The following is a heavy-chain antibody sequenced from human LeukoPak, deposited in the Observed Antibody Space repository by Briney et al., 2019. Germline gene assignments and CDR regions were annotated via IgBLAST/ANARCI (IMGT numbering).Heavy chain of an antibody. V-gene: IGHV4-61*05. CDR3: ARDSLDYYDRSWFDP. CDR2: IYYSGST. D-gene: IGHD3-22*01. Sequence: SDTLSLTCTVSGDSISTSKSYWGWIRQPPGKGLEWIAYIYYSGSTNYNPSLKSRVTMSVDTSKNQFSLKLSSVTAADTAVYYCARDSLDYYDRSWFDPWGQGTLVTVSS. J-gene: IGHJ5*02. CDR1: GDSISTSKSY.